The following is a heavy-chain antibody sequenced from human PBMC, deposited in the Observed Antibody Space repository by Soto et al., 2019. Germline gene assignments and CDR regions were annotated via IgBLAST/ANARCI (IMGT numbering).Heavy chain of an antibody. J-gene: IGHJ3*02. CDR1: GGTFSSYA. CDR2: IIPIFGTA. CDR3: ARDLEYYDILTGPNGRYNAFDI. Sequence: ASVKVSCKASGGTFSSYAISWVRQAPGEGLEWMGGIIPIFGTANYAQKFQGRVTITADESTSTAYMELSSLRSEDTAVYYCARDLEYYDILTGPNGRYNAFDIWGQGTMVTV. D-gene: IGHD3-9*01. V-gene: IGHV1-69*13.